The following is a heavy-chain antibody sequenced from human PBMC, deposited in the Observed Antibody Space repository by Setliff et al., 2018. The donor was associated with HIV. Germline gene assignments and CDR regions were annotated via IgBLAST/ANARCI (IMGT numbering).Heavy chain of an antibody. CDR1: GGTFSNYA. V-gene: IGHV1-18*01. Sequence: RASVKVSCKSSGGTFSNYAFSWVRQAPAQGLEWMGWISAYDSNTNYEHRLQGRVSVTTDTATSTVHMELRSLRSDDTAMYYCARDMDYSNPDYWGQGTLVTLSS. CDR3: ARDMDYSNPDY. CDR2: ISAYDSNT. D-gene: IGHD4-4*01. J-gene: IGHJ4*02.